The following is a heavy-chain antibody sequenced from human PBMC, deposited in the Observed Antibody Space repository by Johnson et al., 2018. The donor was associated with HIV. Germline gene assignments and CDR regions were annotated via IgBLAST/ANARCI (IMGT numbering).Heavy chain of an antibody. J-gene: IGHJ3*02. CDR1: GFTFSSYG. Sequence: QVHLVESGGGVVQPGGSLRLSCAASGFTFSSYGMHWVRQAPGKGLEWVAFIRYDGSNKYYADSLKGRFTISRDNSKNTLYLQMNSLRAEDTAVYYCARDFGLFLGKDDAFDIWGQGTMVTVSS. CDR3: ARDFGLFLGKDDAFDI. D-gene: IGHD7-27*01. V-gene: IGHV3-30*02. CDR2: IRYDGSNK.